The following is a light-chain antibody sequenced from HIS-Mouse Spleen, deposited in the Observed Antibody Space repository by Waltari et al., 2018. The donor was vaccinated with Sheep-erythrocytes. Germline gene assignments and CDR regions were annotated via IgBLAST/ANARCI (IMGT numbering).Light chain of an antibody. J-gene: IGLJ3*02. CDR3: QAWDSSTAWV. V-gene: IGLV3-1*01. CDR1: KLGDKD. Sequence: SYELTQPPSVSVSPGQTASITCSGDKLGDKDARWYQQKPGQSPVLVIYQDSKRPSGIPERFSGSNSGNTATLTISGTQAMDEADYYCQAWDSSTAWVFGGGTKLTVL. CDR2: QDS.